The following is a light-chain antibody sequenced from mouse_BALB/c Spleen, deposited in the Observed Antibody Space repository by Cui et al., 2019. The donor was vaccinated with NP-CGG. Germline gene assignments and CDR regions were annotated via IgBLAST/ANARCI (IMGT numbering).Light chain of an antibody. J-gene: IGLJ1*01. CDR1: TGAVTTSNY. CDR3: ALWYSNHWV. Sequence: QAVVTQESALTTSPGETVTPTCRSSTGAVTTSNYANWVQEKPGHLFTGLIGGTNNRAPGVPARFAGSLIGDKAALTITGAQTEDEAIYFCALWYSNHWVFGGGTKLTVL. CDR2: GTN. V-gene: IGLV1*01.